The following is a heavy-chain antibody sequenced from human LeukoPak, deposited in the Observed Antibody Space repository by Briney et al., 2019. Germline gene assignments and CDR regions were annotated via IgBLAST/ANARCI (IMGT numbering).Heavy chain of an antibody. CDR3: ARDRDTAMVHDAFDI. CDR2: ISGSGGST. J-gene: IGHJ3*02. CDR1: GFTFSSYA. D-gene: IGHD5-18*01. V-gene: IGHV3-23*01. Sequence: GGSLRLSCAASGFTFSSYAMSWVSQAPGKGLEWVSAISGSGGSTYYADSVKGRFTISRDNSKNTLFLQMNSLRAEDTAVFYCARDRDTAMVHDAFDIWGQGTMVTVSS.